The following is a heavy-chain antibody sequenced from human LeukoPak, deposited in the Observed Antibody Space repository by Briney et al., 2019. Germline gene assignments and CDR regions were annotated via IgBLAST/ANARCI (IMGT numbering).Heavy chain of an antibody. CDR2: ISAYNGNA. V-gene: IGHV1-18*01. D-gene: IGHD6-13*01. J-gene: IGHJ4*02. CDR3: ARDRTIAAAGTPDY. CDR1: GYTFTSYG. Sequence: ASVKVSCKASGYTFTSYGINLVRQAPGQGLEWMGWISAYNGNANYAQNLQGRVTMTTDTSTSTAYMELRSLRSDDTAMYYCARDRTIAAAGTPDYWGQGTLVTVSS.